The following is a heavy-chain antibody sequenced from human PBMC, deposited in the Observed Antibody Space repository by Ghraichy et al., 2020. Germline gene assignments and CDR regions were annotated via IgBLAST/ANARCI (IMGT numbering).Heavy chain of an antibody. CDR2: IKSKTDGGTA. V-gene: IGHV3-15*01. D-gene: IGHD2-21*01. CDR3: TTDPHIPYYFDY. Sequence: GGSLRLSCAASGFTFTNAWMSWVRQAPGKGLEWVGRIKSKTDGGTADYAAPVKGRFTISRDDSKNTLYLQMNSLKTEDTAVYYCTTDPHIPYYFDYWGQGTLVTGSP. CDR1: GFTFTNAW. J-gene: IGHJ4*02.